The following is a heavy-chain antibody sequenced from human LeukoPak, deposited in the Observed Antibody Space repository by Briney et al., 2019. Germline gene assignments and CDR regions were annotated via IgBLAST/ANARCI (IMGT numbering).Heavy chain of an antibody. J-gene: IGHJ3*02. D-gene: IGHD3-9*01. Sequence: GGSLRLSCAACGFTFSDYYMRWIRQARGKGGEGGSYISSSSRYTNYADSVKGRFSISRDNAKNSLYLQMNTLRAEDTAVYYCAREGILTANDSFDIWGQGTMVTVSS. CDR1: GFTFSDYY. CDR2: ISSSSRYT. V-gene: IGHV3-11*06. CDR3: AREGILTANDSFDI.